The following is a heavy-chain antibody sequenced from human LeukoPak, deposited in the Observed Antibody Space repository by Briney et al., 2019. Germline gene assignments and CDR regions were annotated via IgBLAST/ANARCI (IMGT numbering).Heavy chain of an antibody. Sequence: SETLSLTCAVYGGSFSGYYWSWIRQPPGKGLEWIGEINHSGSTNYNPSLKSRVTISVDTSKNQFSLRLGSVTTADTAVYYCAKVSSGGYWYFDPWGRGTLVTVSS. V-gene: IGHV4-34*01. CDR3: AKVSSGGYWYFDP. CDR1: GGSFSGYY. J-gene: IGHJ2*01. D-gene: IGHD3-10*01. CDR2: INHSGST.